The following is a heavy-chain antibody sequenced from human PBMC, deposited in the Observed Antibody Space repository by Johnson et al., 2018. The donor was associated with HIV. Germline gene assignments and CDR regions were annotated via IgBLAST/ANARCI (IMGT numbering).Heavy chain of an antibody. CDR3: ARACRDGYTCDAFDI. Sequence: EVQLVESGGGLVQPGGSLRLSCAASGVTVSSNYMSWVRQAPGKGLEWVAVISFDGSTSYADSVKGRFTISRDNSKNTLYLQMNSLRAEDTAVYYCARACRDGYTCDAFDIWGQGTMVTVSS. V-gene: IGHV3-66*01. J-gene: IGHJ3*02. CDR2: ISFDGST. CDR1: GVTVSSNY. D-gene: IGHD5-24*01.